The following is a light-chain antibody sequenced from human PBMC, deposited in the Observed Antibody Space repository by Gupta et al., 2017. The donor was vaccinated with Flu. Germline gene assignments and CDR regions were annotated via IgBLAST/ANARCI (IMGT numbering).Light chain of an antibody. CDR3: QQYNYWPPRT. CDR1: QSVSSN. Sequence: EIVMTQSPATLSVSPGERSTLSCRSSQSVSSNLAWYQQKPGQAPRLLIYGASTRDTGIPARFSGSGCGREFTLTISSRQSEDFAVYYCQQYNYWPPRTFGEGTKVEIK. J-gene: IGKJ4*02. CDR2: GAS. V-gene: IGKV3-15*01.